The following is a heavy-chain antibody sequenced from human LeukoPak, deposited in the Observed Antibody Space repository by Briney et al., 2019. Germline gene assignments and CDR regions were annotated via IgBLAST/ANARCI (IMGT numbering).Heavy chain of an antibody. CDR3: ARVTPWGYYYYMDV. V-gene: IGHV4-61*02. D-gene: IGHD2-15*01. Sequence: SETLSLTCTVSGGSISSGSRYWRWIRQPAGKGLEWIGRIYTSGSTNYNPSLKSRVTISVDTSKNQFSLKLSSVTAADTAVYYCARVTPWGYYYYMDVWGKGTTVTVSS. CDR2: IYTSGST. J-gene: IGHJ6*03. CDR1: GGSISSGSRY.